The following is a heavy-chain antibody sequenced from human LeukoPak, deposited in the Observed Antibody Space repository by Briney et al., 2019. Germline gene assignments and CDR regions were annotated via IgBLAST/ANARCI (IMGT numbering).Heavy chain of an antibody. V-gene: IGHV3-23*01. CDR3: AIRKGATSFDY. CDR1: GFTFSSYA. CDR2: ISGSGGST. J-gene: IGHJ4*02. Sequence: GGSLRLSCAASGFTFSSYAMSWVRQAPGKGLEGVSAISGSGGSTYYADSVKGRFTISRDNSKNTLYLQMNSLRAEDTAVYYCAIRKGATSFDYWGQGTLVTVSS. D-gene: IGHD1-26*01.